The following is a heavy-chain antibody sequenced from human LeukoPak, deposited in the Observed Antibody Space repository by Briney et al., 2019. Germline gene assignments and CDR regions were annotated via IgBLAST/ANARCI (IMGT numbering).Heavy chain of an antibody. CDR1: GVTFSSYG. V-gene: IGHV3-30*18. CDR3: SKDPALLSSDIRVSFGMDV. J-gene: IGHJ6*02. D-gene: IGHD2-2*02. CDR2: ISYDGSNK. Sequence: GGSLRLSCAASGVTFSSYGMHWVRQAPGKGLDWVAVISYDGSNKYHAESVKGRFTISRDNSKNTLYLQMNSLRAEDTAVYYCSKDPALLSSDIRVSFGMDVWGQGTTVTVSS.